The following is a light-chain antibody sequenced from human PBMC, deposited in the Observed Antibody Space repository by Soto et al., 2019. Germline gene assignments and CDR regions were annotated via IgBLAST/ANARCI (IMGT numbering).Light chain of an antibody. CDR3: ISYAGSNNFGV. CDR1: SSDVGDYNY. CDR2: EVT. V-gene: IGLV2-8*01. Sequence: QSALTQPPSVSGSPGQSVTISCTGTSSDVGDYNYVSWYQHQPDKAPKLMIYEVTKRPSGVPDRFSGSKSGNTASLTVSGFQAEDGADYYCISYAGSNNFGVFGGGTQLTVL. J-gene: IGLJ2*01.